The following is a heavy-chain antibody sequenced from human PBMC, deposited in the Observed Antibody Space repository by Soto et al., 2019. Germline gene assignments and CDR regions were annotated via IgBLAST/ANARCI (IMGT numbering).Heavy chain of an antibody. Sequence: ASVKVSCKASGYTFTDYYLHWVRQAPGQGNERMGWINPNSGGTHYAQKIQGRDTMTRDTSITTAYMELNRLTSVDTAVYYCARDWGHYYGSGSFPSPHPSDIWGQGTLVTVSS. D-gene: IGHD3-10*01. J-gene: IGHJ4*02. CDR2: INPNSGGT. CDR3: ARDWGHYYGSGSFPSPHPSDI. V-gene: IGHV1-2*02. CDR1: GYTFTDYY.